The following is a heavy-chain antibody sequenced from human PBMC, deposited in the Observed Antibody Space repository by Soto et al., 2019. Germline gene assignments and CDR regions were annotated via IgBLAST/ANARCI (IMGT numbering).Heavy chain of an antibody. CDR2: IYYSGST. J-gene: IGHJ4*02. V-gene: IGHV4-59*08. D-gene: IGHD1-26*01. CDR3: ARRWGAAVDY. Sequence: QVQLQESGPGLVKPSETLSLTCTVSAGSISSYYWSWIRQPPGKGLEWIGYIYYSGSTNYNPSLKSRVTISVDTSKNQFSLKLISVTAADTAVYYCARRWGAAVDYWGQGTLVTVSS. CDR1: AGSISSYY.